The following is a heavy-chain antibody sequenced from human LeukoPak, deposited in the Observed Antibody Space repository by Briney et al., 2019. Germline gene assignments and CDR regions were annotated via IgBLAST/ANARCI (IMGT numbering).Heavy chain of an antibody. CDR2: ISLSTTYI. CDR1: GFTVSSDY. Sequence: GGSLRLSCAASGFTVSSDYMSWVRQAPGKGLEWVSSISLSTTYIYYADSVRGRFTISRDNAKNSLYLQMNNLRAEDTAVYYCARVGGQQLVLSSYYFDYWGRGTLVIVSS. V-gene: IGHV3-21*01. D-gene: IGHD6-13*01. CDR3: ARVGGQQLVLSSYYFDY. J-gene: IGHJ4*02.